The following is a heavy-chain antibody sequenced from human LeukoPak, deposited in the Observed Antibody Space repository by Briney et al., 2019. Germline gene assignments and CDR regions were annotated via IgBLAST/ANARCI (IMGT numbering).Heavy chain of an antibody. CDR1: GDSISSYY. J-gene: IGHJ4*02. CDR3: ARGGGPPSNFDY. Sequence: SETLSLTCTVSGDSISSYYWSWIRQHPGKGLDWIGYIYYSGNSNYNPSLKSRITMSVDTSKNQFSLRLSSVTAADTAVYYCARGGGPPSNFDYWGQGTLVTVSS. D-gene: IGHD3-10*01. CDR2: IYYSGNS. V-gene: IGHV4-59*01.